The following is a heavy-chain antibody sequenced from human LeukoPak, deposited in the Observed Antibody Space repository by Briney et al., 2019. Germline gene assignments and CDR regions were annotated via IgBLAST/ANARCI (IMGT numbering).Heavy chain of an antibody. D-gene: IGHD3-22*01. CDR1: GFPFSNYA. J-gene: IGHJ4*02. CDR2: ISDSGDRT. Sequence: PGGSLRLSCAASGFPFSNYAMTWVRQAPGKGLERVSGISDSGDRTYYADSVKGRFTISRDNSKNMLYLQMNSLRVEDTALYYCAKRLGTSGYHDYWGQGTLVTVSS. CDR3: AKRLGTSGYHDY. V-gene: IGHV3-23*01.